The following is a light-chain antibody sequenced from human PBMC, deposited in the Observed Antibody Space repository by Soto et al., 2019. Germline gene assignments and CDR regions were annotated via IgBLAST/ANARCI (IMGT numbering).Light chain of an antibody. CDR2: GAS. CDR3: QQFNNWPRT. J-gene: IGKJ1*01. CDR1: QSVRSN. Sequence: EIVMTQSPATLSVSPGERATLSCRASQSVRSNLAWYQQKPGQAPRLLIYGASTRATGIPARFSGSGSGTDFTLTISSLQSEDFAVYYCQQFNNWPRTFGQGTEVDIK. V-gene: IGKV3-15*01.